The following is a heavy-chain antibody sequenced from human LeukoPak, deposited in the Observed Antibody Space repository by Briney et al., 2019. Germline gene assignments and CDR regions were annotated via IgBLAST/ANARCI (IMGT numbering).Heavy chain of an antibody. V-gene: IGHV3-21*01. Sequence: GGSLRLSCAASGFTFSTFGMIWVRQAPGKGLEWISSISSGSYIYYADAVKARFTISRDNARNSLYLQMNSLRADDTALYYCARLMFIAVGNWYFDLWGHGTLVTVSS. CDR1: GFTFSTFG. D-gene: IGHD6-19*01. CDR3: ARLMFIAVGNWYFDL. J-gene: IGHJ2*01. CDR2: ISSGSYI.